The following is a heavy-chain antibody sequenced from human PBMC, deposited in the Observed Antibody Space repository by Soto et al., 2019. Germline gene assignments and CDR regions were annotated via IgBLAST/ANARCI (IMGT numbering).Heavy chain of an antibody. CDR1: GGSISSSHW. CDR3: ARVVLTITRGAFDA. J-gene: IGHJ3*01. V-gene: IGHV4-4*02. D-gene: IGHD3-9*01. CDR2: ISHSGTS. Sequence: QVQLQESGPGLVKPSGTLSLTCAVSGGSISSSHWWTWVRQSPGKWSEYIGEISHSGTSNSNPSLKSRVTLSVDKSKNHFSLTLTSVTAADTAVYYCARVVLTITRGAFDAWGQGTLVIVSS.